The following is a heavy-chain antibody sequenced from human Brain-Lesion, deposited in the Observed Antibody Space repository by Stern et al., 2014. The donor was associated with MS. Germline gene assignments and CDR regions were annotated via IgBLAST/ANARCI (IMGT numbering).Heavy chain of an antibody. V-gene: IGHV4-4*02. D-gene: IGHD3-10*01. CDR3: ARDPRRGGLSGYYHGMDV. CDR2: ISQRGSA. J-gene: IGHJ6*02. Sequence: QVQLQESGPGLVKPSGTLSLTCAVSGASISNTQWWTWVRQSPGKGLEWIWGISQRGSANYTPSLRGRVTMTGDRSKNSFSLKLNSVTAADTAVYYCARDPRRGGLSGYYHGMDVWGQGTTVTVSS. CDR1: GASISNTQW.